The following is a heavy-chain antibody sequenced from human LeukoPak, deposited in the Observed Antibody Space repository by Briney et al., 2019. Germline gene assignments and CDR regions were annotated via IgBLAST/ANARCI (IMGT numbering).Heavy chain of an antibody. V-gene: IGHV4-59*08. D-gene: IGHD1-26*01. Sequence: SETLSLTCTVSGGPIRDFYWSWIRLPPGKGLEWIGYTYYSGSTSYNPSLKSRVTISVDTSKNLLSVKMTSVTAADTAIYYCAGGPSSLELLKNWGQGTLVTVSS. CDR2: TYYSGST. J-gene: IGHJ4*02. CDR1: GGPIRDFY. CDR3: AGGPSSLELLKN.